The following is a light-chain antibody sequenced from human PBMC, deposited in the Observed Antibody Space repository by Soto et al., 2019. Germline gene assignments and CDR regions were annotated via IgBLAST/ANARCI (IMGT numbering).Light chain of an antibody. CDR2: GAS. CDR1: HSVSSR. Sequence: IVLSQSPGTRSLSXGERATLSGRGRHSVSSRWVAWYHHKPXKAPRLLXSGASTRATGILARFSGAGSGTEFTLNISSLHSEDFAVYYCKQYNTWPPITFGQGTRLEIK. V-gene: IGKV3-15*01. CDR3: KQYNTWPPIT. J-gene: IGKJ5*01.